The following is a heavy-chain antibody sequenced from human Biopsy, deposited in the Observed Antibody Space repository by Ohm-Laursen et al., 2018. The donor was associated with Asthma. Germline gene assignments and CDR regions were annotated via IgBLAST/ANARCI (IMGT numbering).Heavy chain of an antibody. CDR2: FYYSGST. CDR1: YGSITSGGYY. V-gene: IGHV4-31*03. CDR3: ARAQDYYDSRGYYRSFDY. D-gene: IGHD3-22*01. J-gene: IGHJ4*02. Sequence: TLSLTCTVSYGSITSGGYYCTWIRQHPGKGLEWIGLFYYSGSTYYNPPLKSRVSISIDTSKNQFSLKLSSVTAADTAVYYCARAQDYYDSRGYYRSFDYWGQGTLVTVSS.